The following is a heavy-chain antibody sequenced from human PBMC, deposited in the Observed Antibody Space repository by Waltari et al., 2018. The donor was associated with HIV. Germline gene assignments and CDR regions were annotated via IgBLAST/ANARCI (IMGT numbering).Heavy chain of an antibody. J-gene: IGHJ3*02. CDR1: CLTASSYS. CDR3: ARVDRAGTTSGWDVFDI. CDR2: MYSGGTT. V-gene: IGHV3-66*01. D-gene: IGHD1-1*01. Sequence: EGQLVESGGGLVRPGGVLRLFCAASCLTASSYSMGWVRQHPGKGLEYVAVMYSGGTTHYADSVNGRFTISRDSSKSALYLQINTLRAEDTALYYCARVDRAGTTSGWDVFDIWGQGTMVTVSS.